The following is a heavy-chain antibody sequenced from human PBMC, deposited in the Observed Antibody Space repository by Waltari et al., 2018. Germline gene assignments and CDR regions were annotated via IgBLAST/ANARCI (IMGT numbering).Heavy chain of an antibody. Sequence: EVQLVESGGDLVKPGGSLSISRSGPGLTFRRSTLNWAGQAPVKGVEWVSSISSIGHYIYYADSVRGRFTISRDNANNSLYLQMNNLRADDTAIYYCARGFWFTTVTTFTWFDPWGQGTLVTVSS. CDR2: ISSIGHYI. J-gene: IGHJ5*02. CDR3: ARGFWFTTVTTFTWFDP. CDR1: GLTFRRST. D-gene: IGHD4-17*01. V-gene: IGHV3-21*01.